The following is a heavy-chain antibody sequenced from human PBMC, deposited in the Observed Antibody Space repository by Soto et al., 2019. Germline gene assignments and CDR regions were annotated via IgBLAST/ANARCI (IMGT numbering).Heavy chain of an antibody. CDR2: ISPDNDYP. D-gene: IGHD3-16*01. Sequence: QVQLVQSAAEVKKPGASVKVSCKASGYTFIRYGITWVRQAPGQGLEWMGWISPDNDYPIYAQKLQGRVTKTTYTTTRTTYRELRSLKSDETSVYYCARGGYYDNTWGKLSHYGLDVWGQGTSVTVSS. V-gene: IGHV1-18*01. J-gene: IGHJ6*02. CDR3: ARGGYYDNTWGKLSHYGLDV. CDR1: GYTFIRYG.